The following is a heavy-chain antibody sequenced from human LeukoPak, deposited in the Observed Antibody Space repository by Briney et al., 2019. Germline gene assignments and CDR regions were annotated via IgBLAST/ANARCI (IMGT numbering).Heavy chain of an antibody. V-gene: IGHV4-39*07. Sequence: SETLSLTCTVSGGSISSSSYYWGWIRQPPGKGLEWIGSIYYSGSTYYNPSLKSRVTISVDTSKSQFSLKLSSVTAADTAVYYCARDLNIVVVPAAIFVVPKNWFDPWGQGTLVTVSS. CDR3: ARDLNIVVVPAAIFVVPKNWFDP. D-gene: IGHD2-2*01. CDR1: GGSISSSSYY. J-gene: IGHJ5*02. CDR2: IYYSGST.